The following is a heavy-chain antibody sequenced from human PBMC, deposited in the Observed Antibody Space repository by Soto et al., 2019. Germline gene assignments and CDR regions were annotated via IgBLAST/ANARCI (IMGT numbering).Heavy chain of an antibody. V-gene: IGHV5-51*01. CDR2: IYPGDSDT. Sequence: GESLKISCKGSGYSFTTHWIGWVRQMPGKGLEWMGVIYPGDSDTKYSPSFQGQVTISADKSISTAYLQWSSLKASDTAMYYCARTDYCSGGSCYSDYYGMDVWGQGTTVTAP. D-gene: IGHD2-15*01. CDR1: GYSFTTHW. J-gene: IGHJ6*02. CDR3: ARTDYCSGGSCYSDYYGMDV.